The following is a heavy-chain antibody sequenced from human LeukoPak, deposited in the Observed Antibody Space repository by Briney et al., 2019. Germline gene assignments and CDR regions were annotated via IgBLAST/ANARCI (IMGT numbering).Heavy chain of an antibody. CDR3: ARDSRYGYSNDY. CDR2: SNRDDSVT. CDR1: GFTFNSYW. J-gene: IGHJ4*02. V-gene: IGHV3-74*01. D-gene: IGHD5-18*01. Sequence: GGSLRLSCAASGFTFNSYWMTWVRRPPGKGLVWVSRSNRDDSVTNYADSVKGRFTISRDNAKNTLYLQMNSLRVEDTAVYYCARDSRYGYSNDYWGQGTLVTVSS.